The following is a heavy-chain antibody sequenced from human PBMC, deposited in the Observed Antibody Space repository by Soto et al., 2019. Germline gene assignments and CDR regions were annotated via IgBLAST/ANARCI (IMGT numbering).Heavy chain of an antibody. CDR2: ISYDGSNK. CDR1: GFTFSNYG. V-gene: IGHV3-30*18. D-gene: IGHD2-15*01. Sequence: QVQLVESGGGVVQPGRSLRLSCAASGFTFSNYGMHWVRQAPGKGLEWVALISYDGSNKYYADYVKGRFTISRDDSKNTLYLQMNRLKAEHTAVYSCAKDRWAMVGVVAAADRDSHVDFWGQGTLVSVSS. CDR3: AKDRWAMVGVVAAADRDSHVDF. J-gene: IGHJ4*02.